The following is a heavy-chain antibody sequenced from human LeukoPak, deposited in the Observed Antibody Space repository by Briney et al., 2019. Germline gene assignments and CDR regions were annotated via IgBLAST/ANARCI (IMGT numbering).Heavy chain of an antibody. CDR2: ISYDGSNK. D-gene: IGHD5-18*01. CDR3: AREVRSYGPVDY. J-gene: IGHJ4*02. V-gene: IGHV3-30-3*01. CDR1: GFTFSSYA. Sequence: PGGSLRLSCAASGFTFSSYAMHWVRQAPGKGLEWVAVISYDGSNKYYADSVKGRFTISRDNSKNTLYLQMNSLRAEDTAVYYCAREVRSYGPVDYWGQGTLVTVSS.